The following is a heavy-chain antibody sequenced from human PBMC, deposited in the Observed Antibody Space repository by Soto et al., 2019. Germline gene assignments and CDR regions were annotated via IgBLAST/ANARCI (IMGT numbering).Heavy chain of an antibody. CDR1: GFTFSRYW. Sequence: EVQLVESGGGLVQPGGSLRLSCAASGFTFSRYWMSWVRQAPGKGLEWVANIKQDGSEKWYVDSVKGRFTMSRDNAKNSLYLQMNSLRAEDTAVYYCARGDYYDSSGPFSDAFDIWGQGTMVTVSS. CDR3: ARGDYYDSSGPFSDAFDI. V-gene: IGHV3-7*04. CDR2: IKQDGSEK. D-gene: IGHD3-22*01. J-gene: IGHJ3*02.